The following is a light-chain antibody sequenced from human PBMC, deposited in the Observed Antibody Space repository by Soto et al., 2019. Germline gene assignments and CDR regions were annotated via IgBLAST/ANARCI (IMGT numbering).Light chain of an antibody. V-gene: IGKV3-20*01. CDR3: QHYGNSLWT. J-gene: IGKJ1*01. CDR2: RTS. CDR1: ESVSSIF. Sequence: EVVLTQSPGTLSLSPGERATLSCRASESVSSIFLTWYQQKPGQAPRLLIYRTSNRVTGIPDRFSGSGSGTDFTLTISRLEPEDFAVYFCQHYGNSLWTFGQGTKVDNK.